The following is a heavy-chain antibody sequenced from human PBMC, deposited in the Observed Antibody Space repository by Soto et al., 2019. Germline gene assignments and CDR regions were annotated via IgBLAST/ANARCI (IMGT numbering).Heavy chain of an antibody. Sequence: LSLTCSIYKGSVSGDRASWNWGRHSPSIGLEWLGRTYYRSKWYNDYAVSVKSRITINPDTSKNQFSLQLNSVTPEDTAVYYCARDGDGAYCYSVMDVWRHGTTVTVSS. J-gene: IGHJ6*02. CDR2: TYYRSKWYN. CDR1: KGSVSGDRAS. V-gene: IGHV6-1*01. D-gene: IGHD2-21*01. CDR3: ARDGDGAYCYSVMDV.